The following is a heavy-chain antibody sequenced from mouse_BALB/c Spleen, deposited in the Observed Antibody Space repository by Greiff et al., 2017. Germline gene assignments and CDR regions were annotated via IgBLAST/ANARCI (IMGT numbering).Heavy chain of an antibody. CDR2: IDPSDSET. J-gene: IGHJ4*01. CDR3: ARSARLRGGHYAMDY. V-gene: IGHV1S126*01. Sequence: QVQLQQSGPQLVRPGASVKISCKASGYSFTSYWMHWVKQRPGQGLEWIGMIDPSDSETRLNQKFKDKATLTVDKSSSTAYMQLSSPTSEDSAVYYCARSARLRGGHYAMDYWGQGTSVTVSS. D-gene: IGHD1-2*01. CDR1: GYSFTSYW.